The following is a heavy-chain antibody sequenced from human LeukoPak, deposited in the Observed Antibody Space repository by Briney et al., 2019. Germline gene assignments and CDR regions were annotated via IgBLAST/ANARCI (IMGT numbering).Heavy chain of an antibody. D-gene: IGHD6-13*01. CDR3: ARSAGSSGWYEGYYFDY. V-gene: IGHV3-7*01. Sequence: PGVSLRLSCAASGFTFSRYWMSWVRQAPGKGLEWVANIKQDGSEKYYVDSVKGRFTISRDNAKISLYLQMNSLRAEDTAIYYCARSAGSSGWYEGYYFDYWGQGTLVTVSS. CDR2: IKQDGSEK. J-gene: IGHJ4*02. CDR1: GFTFSRYW.